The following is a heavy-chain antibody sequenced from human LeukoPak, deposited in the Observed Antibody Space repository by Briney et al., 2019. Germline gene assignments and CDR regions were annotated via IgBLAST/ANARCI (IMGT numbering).Heavy chain of an antibody. J-gene: IGHJ4*02. CDR2: IRYDGINK. V-gene: IGHV3-30*02. CDR3: AKSHVIASYVGDY. CDR1: GFTFNYYG. D-gene: IGHD2-21*01. Sequence: GGSLRLSCAASGFTFNYYGMHWVRQTPGKGLEWVAFIRYDGINKFYADSVKGRFTISRDTSKNTLFLEMSSLRAEDMAVYYCAKSHVIASYVGDYWGQGTLVTVSS.